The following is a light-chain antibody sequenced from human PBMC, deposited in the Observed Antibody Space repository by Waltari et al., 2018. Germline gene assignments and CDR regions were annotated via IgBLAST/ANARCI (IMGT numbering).Light chain of an antibody. J-gene: IGKJ2*01. V-gene: IGKV1-5*03. CDR3: QQYNTYPYT. CDR2: EAS. CDR1: HRISSW. Sequence: DIQMTQSPSTLSASVGDRVTITCRASHRISSWLAWYQQKPGKAPNLLIYEASSLQSVVSSRFSGSGSGTEFTLTSNSLQPDDFATYYCQQYNTYPYTFGQGTKLEI.